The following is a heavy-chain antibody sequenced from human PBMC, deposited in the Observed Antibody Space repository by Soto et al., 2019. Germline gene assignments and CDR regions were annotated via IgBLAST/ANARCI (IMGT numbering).Heavy chain of an antibody. CDR3: ARARATIAAAAIFDC. V-gene: IGHV4-4*02. CDR2: VYRTGST. CDR1: GGSISTSNW. D-gene: IGHD6-13*01. Sequence: QVQLQESGPGLVKPSGTLSLTCAVSGGSISTSNWWSWVRQPPGKGLEWIGEVYRTGSTTYNPSHENRLTISVDKSKNQFSLKLTSVTAADTAVYYCARARATIAAAAIFDCWGQGTLVTVSS. J-gene: IGHJ4*02.